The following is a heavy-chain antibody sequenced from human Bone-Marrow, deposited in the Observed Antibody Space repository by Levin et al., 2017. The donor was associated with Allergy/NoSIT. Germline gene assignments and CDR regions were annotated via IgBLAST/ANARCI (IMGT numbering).Heavy chain of an antibody. CDR3: ARGLEYSGLP. CDR2: ITSSSSYI. CDR1: GFTFSTYT. J-gene: IGHJ5*02. V-gene: IGHV3-21*01. Sequence: PGGSLRLSCAASGFTFSTYTMNWVRQAPGKGLDWVSSITSSSSYIYYADSVKGRFTISRDNAKNSLYLQMNSLRVEDTAVYYCARGLEYSGLPWGQGPLVTVSS. D-gene: IGHD5-12*01.